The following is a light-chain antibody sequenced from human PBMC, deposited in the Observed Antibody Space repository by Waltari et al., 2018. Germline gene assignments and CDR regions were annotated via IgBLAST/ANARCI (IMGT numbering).Light chain of an antibody. J-gene: IGKJ1*01. Sequence: EIVLTQSPGTLSLSPGERATLSCRASQGVGKYLAWYQQRPGQAPRHLLYHASIRATGIPDRFSGSGSGTDFSLTISRLEPEDFAVYYCQKYDFLPATFGQGTTVEIK. CDR2: HAS. CDR3: QKYDFLPAT. V-gene: IGKV3-20*01. CDR1: QGVGKY.